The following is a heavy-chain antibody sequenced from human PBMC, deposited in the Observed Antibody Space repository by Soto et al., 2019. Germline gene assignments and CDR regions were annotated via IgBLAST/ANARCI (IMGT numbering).Heavy chain of an antibody. CDR2: IIPIFGTA. J-gene: IGHJ6*02. CDR3: ARRDCGGDCYNYYYYGMDV. CDR1: GGTFSSYA. V-gene: IGHV1-69*13. Sequence: GASVKVSCQASGGTFSSYAISWVRQAPGLGLEWMGGIIPIFGTANYAQKFQGRVTITADESTSTAYMELSSLRSEDTAVYYCARRDCGGDCYNYYYYGMDVWGQGTTVTVSS. D-gene: IGHD2-21*02.